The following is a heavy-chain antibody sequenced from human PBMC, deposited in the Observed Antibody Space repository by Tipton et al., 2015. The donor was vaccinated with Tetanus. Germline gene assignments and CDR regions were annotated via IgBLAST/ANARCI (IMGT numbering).Heavy chain of an antibody. J-gene: IGHJ3*01. CDR1: GGSMSSNY. Sequence: TLSLTCTVSGGSMSSNYWSWIRQPPGKGLEWIAYIFHSGSTNYSPSLKSRVAISMDTSKNQISLKLSSVTAADTAVYYCARRSYCSSGRCFDAFDLWGQGTMVTVSS. CDR3: ARRSYCSSGRCFDAFDL. V-gene: IGHV4-59*01. D-gene: IGHD2-2*01. CDR2: IFHSGST.